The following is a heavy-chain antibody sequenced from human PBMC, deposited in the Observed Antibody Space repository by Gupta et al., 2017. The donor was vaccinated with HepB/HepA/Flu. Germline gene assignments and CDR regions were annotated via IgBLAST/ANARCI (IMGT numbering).Heavy chain of an antibody. J-gene: IGHJ4*02. CDR3: ARASDSSILGYFDY. Sequence: GGGVVQPGRSLRLSCAASGFTFSSYAMHWVRQAPGKGLEWVAVISYDGSNKYYADSVKGRFTISRDNSKNTLYLQMNSLRAEDTAVYYCARASDSSILGYFDYWGQGTLVTVPS. D-gene: IGHD2-21*01. CDR2: ISYDGSNK. V-gene: IGHV3-30-3*01. CDR1: GFTFSSYA.